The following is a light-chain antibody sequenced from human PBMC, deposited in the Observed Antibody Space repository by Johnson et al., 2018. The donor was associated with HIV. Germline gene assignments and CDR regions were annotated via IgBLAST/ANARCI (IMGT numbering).Light chain of an antibody. Sequence: QSVLTQPPSVSAAPGQKVTISCSGSSSNIGNNYVSWYQQLPGTAPKLLIYESNKRPSGIPDRFSGSKSGTSATLGITGLQTGDEADYYCGTWDDSLSALYVFGTGPKVTGL. CDR1: SSNIGNNY. J-gene: IGLJ1*01. CDR2: ESN. CDR3: GTWDDSLSALYV. V-gene: IGLV1-51*02.